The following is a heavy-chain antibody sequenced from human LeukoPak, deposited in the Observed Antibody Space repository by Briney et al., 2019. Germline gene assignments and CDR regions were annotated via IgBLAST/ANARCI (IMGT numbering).Heavy chain of an antibody. CDR1: GGSFSGYY. V-gene: IGHV4-34*01. J-gene: IGHJ4*02. CDR3: ARYSGPLDY. Sequence: SETLSLTCAVYGGSFSGYYWSWIRQPPGKGLEWIGEINHSGSTNYNPSLKSRVTISVDTSKNQFSLKLSSVTAADTAVYYCARYSGPLDYWGQGTLVTVSS. CDR2: INHSGST. D-gene: IGHD1-26*01.